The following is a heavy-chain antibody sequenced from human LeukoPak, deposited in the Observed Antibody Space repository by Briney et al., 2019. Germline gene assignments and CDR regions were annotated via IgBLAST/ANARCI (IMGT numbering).Heavy chain of an antibody. CDR1: GYTFTSYD. D-gene: IGHD1-26*01. J-gene: IGHJ4*02. V-gene: IGHV1-8*01. Sequence: GASVKVYCRASGYTFTSYDINWVRQATGQGLEWMGWTNPKSGNTGYAQKFQGRVTMTRDTSISTAYMELSSLRSEDTAVYYCARVTGSIDYWGQGTLVTVSS. CDR3: ARVTGSIDY. CDR2: TNPKSGNT.